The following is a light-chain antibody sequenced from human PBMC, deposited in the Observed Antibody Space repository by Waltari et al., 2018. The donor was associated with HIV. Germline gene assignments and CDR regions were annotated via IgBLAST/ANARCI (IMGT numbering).Light chain of an antibody. V-gene: IGLV2-11*01. J-gene: IGLJ3*02. CDR1: RSELCGYNY. Sequence: SALTQLRAVSGSHGQSVNIPCNAHRSELCGYNYAYSYQQHPGKAPKLMSYDVNKRPSGGPDRFSVSKSCNTASLTISGRHADDEADYYCCSYAGNYTLGVFGGGTKLTVL. CDR3: CSYAGNYTLGV. CDR2: DVN.